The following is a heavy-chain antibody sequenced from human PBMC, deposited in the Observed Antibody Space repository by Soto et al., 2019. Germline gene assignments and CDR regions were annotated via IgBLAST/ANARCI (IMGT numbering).Heavy chain of an antibody. Sequence: SETLSLTCTVSGGSISSNNYYWGWIRQPPGKGLEWIGSIYYNGSTYYNPSLKSRVTISVDTSKNQFSLKLSSVTAAEPAVYFCARHSSQYCSGGSCYSNWFDPWGQGTLVTVSS. D-gene: IGHD2-15*01. V-gene: IGHV4-39*01. CDR3: ARHSSQYCSGGSCYSNWFDP. J-gene: IGHJ5*02. CDR2: IYYNGST. CDR1: GGSISSNNYY.